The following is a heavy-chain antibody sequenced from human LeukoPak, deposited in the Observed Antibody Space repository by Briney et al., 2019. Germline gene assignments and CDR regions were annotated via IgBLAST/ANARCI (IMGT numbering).Heavy chain of an antibody. CDR2: IYNDGST. V-gene: IGHV4-38-2*02. CDR1: GFSISGAYF. J-gene: IGHJ6*03. D-gene: IGHD2-2*01. Sequence: SETLSLTCTVSGFSISGAYFWGWTRQPPGKGLEWIGSIYNDGSTHHNPSLWSRVSISVDTSKNDFSLKLSSVTAADTAVYYCARTTEGYCRSTSYSWCYYYYMDVWGKGTTVTVSS. CDR3: ARTTEGYCRSTSYSWCYYYYMDV.